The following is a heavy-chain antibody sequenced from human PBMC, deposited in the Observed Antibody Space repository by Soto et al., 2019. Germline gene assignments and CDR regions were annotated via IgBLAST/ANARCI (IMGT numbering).Heavy chain of an antibody. J-gene: IGHJ4*02. V-gene: IGHV4-31*03. CDR2: IYYSGSI. Sequence: SETLSLTCTVSGGSISSGGYYWSWIRQHPGKGLEWIGYIYYSGSIYYNPSLKSRVTISVDTSKNQFSLKLTSVTAADTAVYYCARDKITGLFDYWGQGTLVTVS. CDR1: GGSISSGGYY. D-gene: IGHD2-8*02. CDR3: ARDKITGLFDY.